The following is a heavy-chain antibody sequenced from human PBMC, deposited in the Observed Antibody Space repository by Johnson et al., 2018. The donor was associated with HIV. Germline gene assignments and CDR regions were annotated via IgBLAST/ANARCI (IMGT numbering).Heavy chain of an antibody. CDR1: GFTFDDYA. CDR2: ISWNSGSI. J-gene: IGHJ3*02. Sequence: VQLVESGGGLVQPGRSLRLSCAASGFTFDDYAMHWVRQAPGKGLECVSGISWNSGSIGYADSVKGRFTISRDNAKNSLYLQMNSLRAEDTAVYYCAKGEVGATEVDAFDIWGQGTMVTVSS. CDR3: AKGEVGATEVDAFDI. D-gene: IGHD1-26*01. V-gene: IGHV3-9*01.